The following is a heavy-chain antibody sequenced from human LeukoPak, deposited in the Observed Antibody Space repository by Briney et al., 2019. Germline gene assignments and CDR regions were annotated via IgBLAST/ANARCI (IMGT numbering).Heavy chain of an antibody. V-gene: IGHV3-23*01. Sequence: PGGSLRLSCAASGFTFSNYAMSWVRQAPGKGLEWVSTINDRGIATYYADSVKGRFTISRDNSKNTLSLQVSSLRAEDTAVYYCARDEFRGGNTAMVKFDYWGQATLVTVSS. CDR2: INDRGIAT. D-gene: IGHD5-18*01. CDR1: GFTFSNYA. CDR3: ARDEFRGGNTAMVKFDY. J-gene: IGHJ4*02.